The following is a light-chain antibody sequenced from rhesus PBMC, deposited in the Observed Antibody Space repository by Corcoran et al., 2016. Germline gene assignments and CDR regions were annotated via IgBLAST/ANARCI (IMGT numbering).Light chain of an antibody. CDR3: QQYNSAPWT. CDR1: QDISSW. J-gene: IGKJ1*01. CDR2: KAS. Sequence: DIQMTQSPSSLSASVGDRVTTTCRASQDISSWLAWYQQKPGKVPNRLIYKASRLQSGVPSRFSARGSGTDFTLTISSLQPEDFATYYGQQYNSAPWTFGQGTKVEI. V-gene: IGKV1-21*01.